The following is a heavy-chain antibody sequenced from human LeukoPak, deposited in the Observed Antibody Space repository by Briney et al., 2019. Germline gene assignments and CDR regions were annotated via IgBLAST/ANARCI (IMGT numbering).Heavy chain of an antibody. Sequence: GGSLRLSCAASGFXFSNYWMIWVRQAPGKGLKWVGNIKQDGSEKRYADSVRGRFSISRDNAQTSLYLQMNSLRAEDTAVYYCARASDPWLQLTWGQGTLVTVSS. D-gene: IGHD5-24*01. J-gene: IGHJ5*02. CDR2: IKQDGSEK. CDR1: GFXFSNYW. CDR3: ARASDPWLQLT. V-gene: IGHV3-7*05.